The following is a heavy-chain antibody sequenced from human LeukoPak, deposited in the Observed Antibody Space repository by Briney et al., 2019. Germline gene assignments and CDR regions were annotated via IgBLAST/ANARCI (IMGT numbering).Heavy chain of an antibody. Sequence: HPGGSLRLSCAASRFTFNRYAMSWIRQPPGRGLEWVSSISASGGGTFYRSSVRGRFTISRDNSKDTVFLQMNGLRAEDTATYFCAKWDENFYYMDVWGQGTTVTVSS. D-gene: IGHD1-26*01. CDR2: ISASGGGT. CDR3: AKWDENFYYMDV. V-gene: IGHV3-23*01. CDR1: RFTFNRYA. J-gene: IGHJ6*03.